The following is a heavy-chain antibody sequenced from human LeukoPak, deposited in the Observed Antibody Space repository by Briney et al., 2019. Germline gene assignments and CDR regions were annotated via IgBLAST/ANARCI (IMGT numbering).Heavy chain of an antibody. Sequence: GGSLRLSCAASGFTFSNYDVIWVRQAPGRGVEWVSAIRSGGGGTHYADSVKGRFTTTRTNSKNTRFLQMNNRRAEDTAVYHCARDPNGDFVGAFEVWGAATKATAYVGSASAPTYG. CDR1: GFTFSNYD. V-gene: IGHV3-23*01. J-gene: IGHJ6*01. D-gene: IGHD4-17*01. CDR3: ARDPNGDFVGAFEVWGAATKATAYVGSASAPTYG. CDR2: IRSGGGGT.